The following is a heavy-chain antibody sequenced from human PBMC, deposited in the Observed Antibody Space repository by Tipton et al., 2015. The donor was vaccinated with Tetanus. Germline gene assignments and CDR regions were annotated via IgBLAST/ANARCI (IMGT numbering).Heavy chain of an antibody. V-gene: IGHV1-46*01. D-gene: IGHD4-11*01. J-gene: IGHJ6*02. CDR1: GYTFTSYY. CDR2: INPSGGST. Sequence: QLVQSGPEVKKPGASVEVSCKASGYTFTSYYMHWVRQAPGQGLEWMGIINPSGGSTSYAQKFQGRVTMTRDTTTSTVYMELSSLRSEDAAVYYCARGPTVTTARYYYGMDVWGQGTTVTVSS. CDR3: ARGPTVTTARYYYGMDV.